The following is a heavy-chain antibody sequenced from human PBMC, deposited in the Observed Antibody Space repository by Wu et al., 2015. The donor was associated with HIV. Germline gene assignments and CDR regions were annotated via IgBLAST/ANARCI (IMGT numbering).Heavy chain of an antibody. Sequence: MESGGGVVRPGGSLRLSCKTSGFSLTSYSLHWIRQVEGKGLAWVAYIGTGSRYVYYADSVKGRFIVSRDNSKNLLFLKMTNVTTDDTAIYYCARNDFWSGYMPQNHYMELWGKGIPVSVAS. V-gene: IGHV3-21*06. J-gene: IGHJ6*04. D-gene: IGHD3-3*01. CDR2: IGTGSRYV. CDR3: ARNDFWSGYMPQNHYMEL. CDR1: GFSLTSYS.